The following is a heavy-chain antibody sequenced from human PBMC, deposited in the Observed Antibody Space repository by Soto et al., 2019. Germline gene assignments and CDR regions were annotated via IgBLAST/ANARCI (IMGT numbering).Heavy chain of an antibody. CDR2: IKQDGSEK. CDR3: ARDELAAAGTLDY. CDR1: GFTFSSYW. V-gene: IGHV3-7*05. J-gene: IGHJ4*02. D-gene: IGHD6-13*01. Sequence: GGSLSLSCAACGFTFSSYWMSWVRQAPGKGLEWVANIKQDGSEKYYVDSVKGRFTISRDNAKNSLYLQMNSLRAEDTAVYYCARDELAAAGTLDYWGQGTLVTVSS.